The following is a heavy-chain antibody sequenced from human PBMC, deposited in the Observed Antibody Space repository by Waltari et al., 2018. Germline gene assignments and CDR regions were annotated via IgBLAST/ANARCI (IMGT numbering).Heavy chain of an antibody. J-gene: IGHJ5*02. D-gene: IGHD3-3*01. CDR1: GFTFDDYT. Sequence: EVQLVESGGVVVQPGGSLRLSCAASGFTFDDYTMHWVRQAPGKGLEWVSLISWDGGSTYYADSVKGRFTISRDNSKNSLYLQMNSLRTEDTALYYCARAITTSLVDWFDPWGQGTLVTVSS. CDR3: ARAITTSLVDWFDP. CDR2: ISWDGGST. V-gene: IGHV3-43*01.